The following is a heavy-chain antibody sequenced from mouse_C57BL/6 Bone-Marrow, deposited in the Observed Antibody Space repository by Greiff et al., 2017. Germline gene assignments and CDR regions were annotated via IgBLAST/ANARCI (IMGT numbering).Heavy chain of an antibody. J-gene: IGHJ3*01. CDR2: IDPSDSYT. Sequence: QVQLQQPGAELVMPGASVKLSCKASGYTFTSYWMHWVKQRPGQGLEWIGEIDPSDSYTNYNQKFKGKFTLTVDKSSSTAYMQLSSLTSEDSAVYYCAREGDSYYSNWGFAYWGQGTLVTVSA. V-gene: IGHV1-69*01. CDR3: AREGDSYYSNWGFAY. CDR1: GYTFTSYW. D-gene: IGHD2-5*01.